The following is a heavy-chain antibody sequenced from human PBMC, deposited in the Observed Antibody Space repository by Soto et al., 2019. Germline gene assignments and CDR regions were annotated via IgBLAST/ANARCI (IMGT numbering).Heavy chain of an antibody. J-gene: IGHJ6*02. D-gene: IGHD6-13*01. CDR1: GGSISSSNW. Sequence: QVQLQESGPGLVKPSGTLALTCAVSGGSISSSNWWSWVRQPPGKGLEWIGGIYHSGSTNYNPSLKSRVTISVDKSKNQFSRKLSSVTAAYTAVYYCARDKAAPHYYYYGMDVWCQATTVTVSS. CDR2: IYHSGST. CDR3: ARDKAAPHYYYYGMDV. V-gene: IGHV4-4*02.